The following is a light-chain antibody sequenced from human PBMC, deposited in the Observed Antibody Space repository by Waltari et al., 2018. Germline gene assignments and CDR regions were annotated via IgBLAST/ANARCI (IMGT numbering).Light chain of an antibody. CDR2: VNSDGSH. J-gene: IGLJ3*02. CDR3: QTGGHGTWV. CDR1: SGHSSNI. Sequence: QLVLTQSPSASASLGASVKLTCTLSSGHSSNIIAWLQQQPEKGPRYLMKVNSDGSHSKGDDIPDRLSGTSSGAERYLTISSFQSEDEADYYCQTGGHGTWVFGGGTTLTVL. V-gene: IGLV4-69*01.